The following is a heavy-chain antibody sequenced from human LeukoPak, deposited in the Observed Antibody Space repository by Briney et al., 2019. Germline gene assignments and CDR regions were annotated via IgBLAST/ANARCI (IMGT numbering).Heavy chain of an antibody. J-gene: IGHJ6*03. V-gene: IGHV3-48*03. Sequence: GGSLRLCCAASGFTFSSYETNWVRQAPGKGLEWVSYISSSGSTIYYADSVKGRFTISRDNAKNSLYLQMNSLRAEDTAVYYCARCSGWYPVYYMDVWGKGTTVTISS. CDR1: GFTFSSYE. CDR2: ISSSGSTI. CDR3: ARCSGWYPVYYMDV. D-gene: IGHD6-19*01.